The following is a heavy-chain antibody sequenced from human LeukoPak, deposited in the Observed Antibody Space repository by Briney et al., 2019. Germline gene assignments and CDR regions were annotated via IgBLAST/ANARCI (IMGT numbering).Heavy chain of an antibody. Sequence: GGSLRLSCAGSGFTFSSYWMTWVRQAPGKGLEWVSAISGSGGSTYYADSVKGRFTISRDNSKNTLYLQMNSLRAEDTAVYYCAKVMYSSGWYTGYDAFDIWGQGTMVTVSS. D-gene: IGHD6-19*01. CDR3: AKVMYSSGWYTGYDAFDI. J-gene: IGHJ3*02. CDR1: GFTFSSYW. CDR2: ISGSGGST. V-gene: IGHV3-23*01.